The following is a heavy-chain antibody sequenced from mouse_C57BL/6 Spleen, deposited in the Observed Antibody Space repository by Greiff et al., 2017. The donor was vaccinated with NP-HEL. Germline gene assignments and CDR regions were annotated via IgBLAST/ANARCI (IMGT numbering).Heavy chain of an antibody. CDR3: ERLPMVTTRYFDV. D-gene: IGHD2-2*01. V-gene: IGHV1-9*01. J-gene: IGHJ1*03. CDR2: IFPGSGST. Sequence: VQLQQSGAELMKPGASVKLSCKATGYTFTGYWIEWVKQRPGHGLEWIGEIFPGSGSTNYNEKFKGKATFTADTSSNTAYMQLSSLTTEDSAIDDCERLPMVTTRYFDVWGTGTTVTVSS. CDR1: GYTFTGYW.